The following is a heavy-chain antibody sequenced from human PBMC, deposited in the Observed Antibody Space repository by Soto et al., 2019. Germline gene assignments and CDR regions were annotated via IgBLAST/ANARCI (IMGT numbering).Heavy chain of an antibody. Sequence: SVKVSCKASGYTFTGYYMHWVRQAPGQGLEWMGWINPNSGGTNYAQKFQGRVTMTRDTSISTAYMELSRLRSDDTAVYYCARLTGTTWISWFDPWGQGTLVTVSS. J-gene: IGHJ5*02. CDR1: GYTFTGYY. CDR2: INPNSGGT. CDR3: ARLTGTTWISWFDP. D-gene: IGHD1-7*01. V-gene: IGHV1-2*02.